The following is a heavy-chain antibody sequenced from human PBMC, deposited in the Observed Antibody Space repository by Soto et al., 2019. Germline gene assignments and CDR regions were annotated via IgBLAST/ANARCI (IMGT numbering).Heavy chain of an antibody. J-gene: IGHJ4*02. Sequence: VGSLTLSCAAFGFTFSSYAMSLVRPAPGKGLEWVSAISGSGGSTYYADSVKGRFTISRDNSKNTLYLQMNSLRAEDTAVYYCAKDRENSYGYSFFDYWGQGTLVTVPQ. V-gene: IGHV3-23*01. D-gene: IGHD5-18*01. CDR1: GFTFSSYA. CDR2: ISGSGGST. CDR3: AKDRENSYGYSFFDY.